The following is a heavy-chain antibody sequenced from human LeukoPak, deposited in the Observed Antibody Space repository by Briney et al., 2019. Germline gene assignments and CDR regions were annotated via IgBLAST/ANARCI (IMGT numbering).Heavy chain of an antibody. CDR1: GGSISSYY. CDR2: IYYSGST. J-gene: IGHJ6*03. CDR3: ARAYYYDSSGYYSGGYYYYYYMDV. D-gene: IGHD3-22*01. V-gene: IGHV4-59*01. Sequence: PSETLSLTCTVSGGSISSYYWSWIRQPPGKGLEWIGYIYYSGSTNYNPSLKSRVTISVDTSKNQFSLKLSSVTAADTAVYYCARAYYYDSSGYYSGGYYYYYYMDVWGKGTTVTVSS.